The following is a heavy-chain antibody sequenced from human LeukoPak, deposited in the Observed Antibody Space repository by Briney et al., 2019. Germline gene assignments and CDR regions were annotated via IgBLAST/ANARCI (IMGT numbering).Heavy chain of an antibody. V-gene: IGHV4-59*08. CDR1: DGSITNYD. J-gene: IGHJ5*02. CDR2: VHYSGTA. Sequence: SETLSLTCTVSDGSITNYDWSWVRQPPGKGLEFIGHVHYSGTANYNPSLKSRVTISVDTSKNQFSLKLSSVTAADTAVYYCARHGSPPTRAWFDPWGQGTLVTVSS. CDR3: ARHGSPPTRAWFDP. D-gene: IGHD6-13*01.